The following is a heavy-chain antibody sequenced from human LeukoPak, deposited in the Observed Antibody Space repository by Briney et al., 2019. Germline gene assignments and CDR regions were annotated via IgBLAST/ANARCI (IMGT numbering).Heavy chain of an antibody. J-gene: IGHJ4*02. CDR3: ARRKLGYCSSTSCQGLDY. Sequence: GGSLRLSCAASGFTFSSYGMHWVRQAPGKGLEWVSAISGSGGSTYYADSVKGRFTISRDNSKNTLYLQMNSLRAEDTAVYYCARRKLGYCSSTSCQGLDYWGQGTLVTVSS. D-gene: IGHD2-2*01. V-gene: IGHV3-23*01. CDR1: GFTFSSYG. CDR2: ISGSGGST.